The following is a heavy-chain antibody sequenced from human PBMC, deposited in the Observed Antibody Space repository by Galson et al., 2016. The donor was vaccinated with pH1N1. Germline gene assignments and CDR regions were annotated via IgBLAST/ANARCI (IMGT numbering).Heavy chain of an antibody. CDR1: GYRFEEYA. J-gene: IGHJ4*02. CDR3: AKDKAGDLDS. Sequence: SLRLSCAGSGYRFEEYAMHWVRQSPEKGLEWVAGIYGGSARIDYADSVKGRFTISRDNAKKSLFLQMHNLRSEDTALYYCAKDKAGDLDSWGQGTLVTVSS. CDR2: IYGGSARI. V-gene: IGHV3-9*01. D-gene: IGHD3-10*01.